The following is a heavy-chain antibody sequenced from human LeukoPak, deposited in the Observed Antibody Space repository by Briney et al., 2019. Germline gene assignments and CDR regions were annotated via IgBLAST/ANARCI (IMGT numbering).Heavy chain of an antibody. CDR3: AKDKYSPFDY. CDR2: IRYDGSIK. J-gene: IGHJ4*02. V-gene: IGHV3-30*02. CDR1: GFTFSSYG. D-gene: IGHD5-18*01. Sequence: PGGPLRLSCAASGFTFSSYGMHWVRQAQGKGLEWVAFIRYDGSIKYYADSVKGRFTISRDNSKNTLLLQMNSLRAEDTAVYYCAKDKYSPFDYWGQGTLVTVSS.